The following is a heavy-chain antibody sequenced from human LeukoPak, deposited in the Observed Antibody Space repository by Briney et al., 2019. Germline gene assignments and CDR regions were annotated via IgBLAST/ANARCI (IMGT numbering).Heavy chain of an antibody. CDR3: ARDTELAVSGTFALHPKFDY. Sequence: ASVRVSCKASGYTFTGYYMHWARQAPGQGLEWMGWINPNSGGTNYAQKFQGRVTMTRDTSISTAYMELSRLRSDDTAVYYCARDTELAVSGTFALHPKFDYWGQGTLVTVSS. D-gene: IGHD6-19*01. CDR1: GYTFTGYY. J-gene: IGHJ4*02. CDR2: INPNSGGT. V-gene: IGHV1-2*02.